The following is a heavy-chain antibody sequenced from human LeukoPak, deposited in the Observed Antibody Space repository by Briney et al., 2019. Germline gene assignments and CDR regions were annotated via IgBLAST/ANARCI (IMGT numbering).Heavy chain of an antibody. J-gene: IGHJ5*02. CDR3: ARVLMVRAWGWFDP. CDR2: ISGSGSII. CDR1: GFTFSSYD. V-gene: IGHV3-48*04. D-gene: IGHD3-10*01. Sequence: GGSLRLSCAASGFTFSSYDMNWVRQAPGKELEWVSYISGSGSIIYYADSVKGRFTISRDNAKNSLYLQMNSLRAEDTAVYYCARVLMVRAWGWFDPWGQGTLVTVSS.